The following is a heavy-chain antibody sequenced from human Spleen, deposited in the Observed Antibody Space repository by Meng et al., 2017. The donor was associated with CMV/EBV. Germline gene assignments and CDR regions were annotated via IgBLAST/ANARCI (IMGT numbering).Heavy chain of an antibody. CDR1: GGSFSGYY. D-gene: IGHD6-6*01. V-gene: IGHV4-34*01. J-gene: IGHJ4*02. Sequence: SETLSLTCAVYGGSFSGYYWSWIRQPPGKGLEWIGEINHSGSTNYNPSLKSRVTISVDTSKNQFSLKLSSVTAADTAVYYCAGEGRRRAARPVYWGQGTLVTVSS. CDR3: AGEGRRRAARPVY. CDR2: INHSGST.